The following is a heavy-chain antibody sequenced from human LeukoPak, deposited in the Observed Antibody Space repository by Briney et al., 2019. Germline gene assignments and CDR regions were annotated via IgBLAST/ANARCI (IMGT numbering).Heavy chain of an antibody. J-gene: IGHJ4*02. D-gene: IGHD5-18*01. V-gene: IGHV4-59*12. Sequence: SETLSLTCTVSGGSISSYYWSWIRQPPGKGLEWIGYIYYSGSTNYNPSLKSRVTISVDTSKNQFSPKLSSVTAADTAVYYCARGGSVDTAMPYFDYWGQGTLVTVPS. CDR3: ARGGSVDTAMPYFDY. CDR2: IYYSGST. CDR1: GGSISSYY.